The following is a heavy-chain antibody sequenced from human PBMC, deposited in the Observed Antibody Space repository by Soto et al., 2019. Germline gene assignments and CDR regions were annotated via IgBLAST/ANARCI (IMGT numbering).Heavy chain of an antibody. CDR1: GGSISSYY. V-gene: IGHV4-59*01. D-gene: IGHD3-10*01. Sequence: SETLSLTCTVSGGSISSYYWSWIRQPPGKGLEWIGYIYYSGSTNYNPSLKSRVTISVDTSKNQFSLKLSSVTAADTAVYYCARVRVDYYGSGISDYWGQGSLLTVX. J-gene: IGHJ4*02. CDR3: ARVRVDYYGSGISDY. CDR2: IYYSGST.